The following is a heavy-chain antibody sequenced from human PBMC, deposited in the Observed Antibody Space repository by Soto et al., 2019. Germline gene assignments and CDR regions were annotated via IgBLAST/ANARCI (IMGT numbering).Heavy chain of an antibody. D-gene: IGHD6-19*01. CDR3: ATDLQVSGWLSAQTFDY. Sequence: EVQLLESGGGLVQPGGSLRLSCAVSGFTFSSHAMSWVAQAPGKGLECVSGITGSGDSTYYADSVKGRFTISRDKSKSTLYLQMNSLRAEDTAVYYCATDLQVSGWLSAQTFDYWGQGTQVTVSS. CDR2: ITGSGDST. CDR1: GFTFSSHA. J-gene: IGHJ4*02. V-gene: IGHV3-23*01.